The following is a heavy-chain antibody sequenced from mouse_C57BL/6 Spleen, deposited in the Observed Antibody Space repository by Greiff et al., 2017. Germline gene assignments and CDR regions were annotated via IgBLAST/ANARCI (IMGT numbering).Heavy chain of an antibody. D-gene: IGHD2-4*01. CDR3: ARSTIYYDYDVKFAY. CDR1: GYTFTDYN. V-gene: IGHV1-18*01. Sequence: EVQLQQPGPELVKPGASVKIPCKASGYTFTDYNMDWVKQSPGKSLEWIGDLNPNNGGTIYNQKFKGKATLTVDKSSSTAYMELHIQTSEDTAVYYCARSTIYYDYDVKFAYWGQGTLVTVSA. CDR2: LNPNNGGT. J-gene: IGHJ3*01.